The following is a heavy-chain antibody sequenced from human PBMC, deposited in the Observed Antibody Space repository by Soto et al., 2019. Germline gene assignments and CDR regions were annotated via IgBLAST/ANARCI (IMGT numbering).Heavy chain of an antibody. Sequence: QVQLVQSGAEVKKPGASVKVSCKVSGYTLNEVAMHWVRQAPGKGLEWLGGFDPDEAETIYAQHFQGRVTMTEDTSTDTLYIELSSLRSEATALYFCTTYHGDYNFDHWGQGTLVTVSS. CDR2: FDPDEAET. CDR1: GYTLNEVA. V-gene: IGHV1-24*01. J-gene: IGHJ5*02. CDR3: TTYHGDYNFDH. D-gene: IGHD4-17*01.